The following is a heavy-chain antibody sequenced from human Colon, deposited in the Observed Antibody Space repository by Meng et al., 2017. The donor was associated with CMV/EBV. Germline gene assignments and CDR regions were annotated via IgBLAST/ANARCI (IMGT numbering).Heavy chain of an antibody. J-gene: IGHJ3*01. V-gene: IGHV3-23*01. CDR3: AKSTVGGFDV. CDR1: GFTFTSFA. D-gene: IGHD4-23*01. CDR2: ISSSGTGT. Sequence: GGSLRLSCAASGFTFTSFAMNWVRQAPGKGLEWVSSISSSGTGTYYGDSVKGRFSISRDNSKKTVFLQMNSLRAEDTAVYYCAKSTVGGFDVWGQGTMVTVSS.